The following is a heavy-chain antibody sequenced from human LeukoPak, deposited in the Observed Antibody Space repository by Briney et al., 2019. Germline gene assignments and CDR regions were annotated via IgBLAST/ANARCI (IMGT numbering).Heavy chain of an antibody. CDR2: ISGSGTTT. Sequence: GGSLRLSCTASGFTFKNYAINWVRQAPGKRLEWVSRISGSGTTTDYADSVKGRFTVSRDNSKNTVYLQMTSLRAEDTAIYYCAKDSDISAFFDYWGQGTPVTVSS. D-gene: IGHD2-15*01. CDR1: GFTFKNYA. CDR3: AKDSDISAFFDY. V-gene: IGHV3-23*01. J-gene: IGHJ4*02.